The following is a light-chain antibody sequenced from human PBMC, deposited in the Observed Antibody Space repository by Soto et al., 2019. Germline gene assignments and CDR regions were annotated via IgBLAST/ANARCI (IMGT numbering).Light chain of an antibody. CDR1: QGIIDY. V-gene: IGKV1-27*01. Sequence: DNQMTQSPSSLAASVGDRVTITCRASQGIIDYLAWYQQKPGRAPKLLIYAASTLHSGVPSRFSGSGAGTDFTLTISSLQPEDVATYYCQKYNSAPRTFGQGTKVEIK. CDR2: AAS. J-gene: IGKJ1*01. CDR3: QKYNSAPRT.